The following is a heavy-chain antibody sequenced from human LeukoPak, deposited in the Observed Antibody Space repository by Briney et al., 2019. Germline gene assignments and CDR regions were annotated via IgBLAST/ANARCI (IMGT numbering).Heavy chain of an antibody. CDR2: IYHSGST. D-gene: IGHD3-3*01. V-gene: IGHV4-4*02. Sequence: SETLSLTCAVSGGSISSSTWWTWVRQPPGKGLEWIGEIYHSGSTNYNPSLKSRVTISVDKSKNQFSLNLSSVTAADTAVYYCARNPGYSDYWSGPNWFDPWGQGTLVTVSS. CDR3: ARNPGYSDYWSGPNWFDP. CDR1: GGSISSSTW. J-gene: IGHJ5*02.